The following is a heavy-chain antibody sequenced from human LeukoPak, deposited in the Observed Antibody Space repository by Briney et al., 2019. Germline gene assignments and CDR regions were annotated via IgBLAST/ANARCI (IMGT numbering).Heavy chain of an antibody. J-gene: IGHJ4*02. V-gene: IGHV1-46*01. D-gene: IGHD4/OR15-4a*01. Sequence: ASVKVSCKASGYTFTSYYMHWVRQAPGQGLEWMGIINPSGGSTSYAQKFQGRVTMTRDTSTSTVYMELSSLRSEDTAVYYCARLFSQDYGANYFDYWGQGTLVTVSS. CDR3: ARLFSQDYGANYFDY. CDR1: GYTFTSYY. CDR2: INPSGGST.